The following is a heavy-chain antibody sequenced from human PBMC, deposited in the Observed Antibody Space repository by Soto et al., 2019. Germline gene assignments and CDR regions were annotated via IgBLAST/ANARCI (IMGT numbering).Heavy chain of an antibody. CDR2: INPNSGGT. CDR3: ARALGIAXAGTVWFDP. Sequence: ASVKVSCKASGYPFTGYYMHWERQVPGQGLEWMGWINPNSGGTNYAQKFQGWVTMTRDTSISTAYMELSRLRSDDTAVYYCARALGIAXAGTVWFDPWGQGTLVTVSS. J-gene: IGHJ5*02. CDR1: GYPFTGYY. V-gene: IGHV1-2*04. D-gene: IGHD6-13*01.